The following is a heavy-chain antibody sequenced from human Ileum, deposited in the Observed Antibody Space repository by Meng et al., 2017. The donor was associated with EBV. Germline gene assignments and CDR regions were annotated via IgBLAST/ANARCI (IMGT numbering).Heavy chain of an antibody. Sequence: QVELQGSGPGLVKPSETLSLTCSVSGGSVSSGGNYWSWIRQPPGKGLELIGYIYNSGSTNYNPSLKSRVTISVDTSKNQFSLKLSSVTAADTAVYYCARDGYSSGSDWGQGTLVTVSS. V-gene: IGHV4-61*08. J-gene: IGHJ4*02. CDR3: ARDGYSSGSD. CDR2: IYNSGST. D-gene: IGHD6-19*01. CDR1: GGSVSSGGNY.